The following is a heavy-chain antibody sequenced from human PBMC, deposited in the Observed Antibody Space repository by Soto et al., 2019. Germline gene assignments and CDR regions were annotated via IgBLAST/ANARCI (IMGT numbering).Heavy chain of an antibody. CDR1: GYSFAGYW. D-gene: IGHD3-10*01. CDR3: ARLTMVRGYGRHYYYYYGMDV. CDR2: IYPGDSDT. J-gene: IGHJ6*02. Sequence: GESLKISCKGSGYSFAGYWITWVRQMPGKGLEWMGIIYPGDSDTRYSPSFQGQVTISADKSISTAYLQWSSLKASDTAMYYCARLTMVRGYGRHYYYYYGMDVWGQGTTVTVSS. V-gene: IGHV5-51*01.